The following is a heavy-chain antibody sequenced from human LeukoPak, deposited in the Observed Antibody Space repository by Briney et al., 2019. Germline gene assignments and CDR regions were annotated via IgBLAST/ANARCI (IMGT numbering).Heavy chain of an antibody. J-gene: IGHJ3*02. CDR3: AGTTYYYDSSGYLTNAAFDI. CDR2: IKQDGSEK. CDR1: GFTFSSYW. V-gene: IGHV3-7*01. Sequence: QSGGSLRLSCAASGFTFSSYWMSWVRQAPGKGLEWAANIKQDGSEKYYVDSVKGRFTISRDNARNSLYLQMNSLRAEDTAVYYCAGTTYYYDSSGYLTNAAFDIWGQGTMVTVSS. D-gene: IGHD3-22*01.